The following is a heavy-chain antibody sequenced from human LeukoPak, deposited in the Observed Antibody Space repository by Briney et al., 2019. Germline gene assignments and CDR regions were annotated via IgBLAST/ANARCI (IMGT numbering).Heavy chain of an antibody. D-gene: IGHD2-15*01. V-gene: IGHV4-59*08. CDR1: GGTISSYY. CDR2: IHDSGST. Sequence: SETLSLICTVSGGTISSYYWNWIRQPPGKGLEWIGYIHDSGSTKYNPSLKSRVAISVDTSKNQFSLKLSSVTAADTAVYYCARRRVTRFFTLGDLDAFDIWGQGTMVTVSS. CDR3: ARRRVTRFFTLGDLDAFDI. J-gene: IGHJ3*02.